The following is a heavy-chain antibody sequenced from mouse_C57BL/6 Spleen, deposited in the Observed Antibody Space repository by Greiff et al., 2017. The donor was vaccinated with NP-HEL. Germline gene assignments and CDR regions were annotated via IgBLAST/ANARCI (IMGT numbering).Heavy chain of an antibody. V-gene: IGHV5-17*01. CDR1: GFTFSDYG. CDR3: ARGGAVVEGY. CDR2: ISSGSSTI. J-gene: IGHJ2*01. Sequence: EVQGVESGGGLVKPGGSLKLSCAASGFTFSDYGMHWVRQAPETGLEWVAYISSGSSTIYYADTVKGRFTISRDNAKKTLFLQMTSRRSEDRARYYCARGGAVVEGYWGQGTTLTVSS. D-gene: IGHD1-1*01.